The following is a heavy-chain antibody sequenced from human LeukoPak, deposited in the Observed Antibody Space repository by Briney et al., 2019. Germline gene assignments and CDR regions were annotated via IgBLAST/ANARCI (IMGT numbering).Heavy chain of an antibody. CDR1: GFTFSAYD. Sequence: PGGSLRLSCAASGFTFSAYDMHWVRQATGKGLEWVSAIAAAGDTYYSGSVKGRFIIYRENAKSSLYLQMNSLRVGDTALYYCTRGGRDGFDIWGQGTMVTVSS. V-gene: IGHV3-13*01. CDR2: IAAAGDT. D-gene: IGHD2-15*01. CDR3: TRGGRDGFDI. J-gene: IGHJ3*02.